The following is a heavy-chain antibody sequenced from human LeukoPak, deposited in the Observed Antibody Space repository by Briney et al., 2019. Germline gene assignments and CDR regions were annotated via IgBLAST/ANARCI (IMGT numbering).Heavy chain of an antibody. CDR3: ARLYRATGAFDI. J-gene: IGHJ3*02. D-gene: IGHD1-26*01. Sequence: SETLSLTCTVSGGSISSYYWSWIRQPPGKGLEWIGYIYYSGSTSYNPSLKSRVTISVDTSKNQFSLKLSSVTAADTAVYYCARLYRATGAFDIWGQGTMVTVSS. CDR1: GGSISSYY. V-gene: IGHV4-59*08. CDR2: IYYSGST.